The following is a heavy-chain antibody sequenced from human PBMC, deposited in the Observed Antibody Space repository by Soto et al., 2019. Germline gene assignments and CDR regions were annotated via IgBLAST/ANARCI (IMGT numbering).Heavy chain of an antibody. CDR2: INHSGST. CDR1: GGSFSGYY. CDR3: ARGYPILRYFDWLLNYYMDV. D-gene: IGHD3-9*01. V-gene: IGHV4-34*01. J-gene: IGHJ6*03. Sequence: QVQLQQWGAGLLKPSETLSLTCAVYGGSFSGYYWSWIRQPPGKGLEWIGEINHSGSTNYNPSLKSRVTISVDTSKNQFSLKLRSVTAADTAVYYCARGYPILRYFDWLLNYYMDVWGKGTTVTVSS.